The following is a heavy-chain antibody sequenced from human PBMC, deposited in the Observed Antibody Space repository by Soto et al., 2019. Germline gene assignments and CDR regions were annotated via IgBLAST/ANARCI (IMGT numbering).Heavy chain of an antibody. Sequence: PSETLSLTCAVSGYSIRNGYYWGWIRQPPGKGLEWIGTIYHSGSTYYNPSLRDRITISQDTSERQFSLNLRLVTAADTAVYYCARLRIATNNYKWFDPWGQGTLVTVSS. CDR1: GYSIRNGYY. D-gene: IGHD2-21*01. CDR3: ARLRIATNNYKWFDP. CDR2: IYHSGST. J-gene: IGHJ5*02. V-gene: IGHV4-38-2*01.